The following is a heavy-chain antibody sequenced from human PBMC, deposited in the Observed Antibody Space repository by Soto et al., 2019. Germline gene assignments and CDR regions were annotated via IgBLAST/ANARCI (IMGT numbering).Heavy chain of an antibody. CDR2: IYYSGST. V-gene: IGHV4-31*03. J-gene: IGHJ6*02. CDR3: ARSPGYYDSSGYLSLPTHMDV. CDR1: GGSISSGGYY. Sequence: PSETLYLTCTVSGGSISSGGYYWRWIRQHPGKGLEWIGYIYYSGSTYYNPSLKSRVTISVDTSKNQFSLKLSSVTAADTAVYYCARSPGYYDSSGYLSLPTHMDVWGQGTTVT. D-gene: IGHD3-22*01.